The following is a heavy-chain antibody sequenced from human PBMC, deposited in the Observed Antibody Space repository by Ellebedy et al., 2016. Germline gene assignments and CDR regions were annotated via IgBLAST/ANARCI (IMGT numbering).Heavy chain of an antibody. J-gene: IGHJ6*03. CDR2: IYHSGST. D-gene: IGHD1-26*01. CDR3: ARGLGGSYYYYYYYMDV. CDR1: GGSISSGGYS. Sequence: SETLSLXXAVSGGSISSGGYSWSWIRQPPGKGLEWIGYIYHSGSTYYNPSLKSRVTISVDRSKNQFSLKLSSVTAADTAVYYCARGLGGSYYYYYYYMDVWGKGTTVTVSS. V-gene: IGHV4-30-2*01.